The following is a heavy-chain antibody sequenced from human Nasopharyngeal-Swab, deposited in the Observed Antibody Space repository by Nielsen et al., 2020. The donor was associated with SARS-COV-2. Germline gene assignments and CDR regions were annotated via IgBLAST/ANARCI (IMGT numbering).Heavy chain of an antibody. V-gene: IGHV3-48*03. CDR3: AGDGATVTSGGFDY. D-gene: IGHD4-17*01. J-gene: IGHJ4*02. CDR1: GFTFSSYE. CDR2: ISSSGSTI. Sequence: GSLRLSCAASGFTFSSYEMNWVRQAPGKGLEWVSYISSSGSTIYYADSVKGRFTISRDNAKNSLYLQMNSLRAEDTAVYYCAGDGATVTSGGFDYWGQGTLVTVSS.